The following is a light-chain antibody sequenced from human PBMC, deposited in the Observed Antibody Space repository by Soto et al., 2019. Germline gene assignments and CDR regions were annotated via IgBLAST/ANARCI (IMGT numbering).Light chain of an antibody. CDR3: SSYTSTSTVV. V-gene: IGLV2-14*01. J-gene: IGLJ3*02. Sequence: QSALTQPASVSGSPGQSITISCTGTSSDIGRYDSVSWYQQYPGKAPKLMIFGVSIRPSGLSDRFSGSKSGNTASLSISGLQAEDEADYYCSSYTSTSTVVFGGGTKLTVL. CDR2: GVS. CDR1: SSDIGRYDS.